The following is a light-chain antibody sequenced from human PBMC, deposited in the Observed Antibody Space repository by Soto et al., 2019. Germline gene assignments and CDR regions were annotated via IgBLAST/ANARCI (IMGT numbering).Light chain of an antibody. CDR1: SDNY. Sequence: QSALTQPASVSGSPGQSITISCTGTSDNYVSWYQQHPGKVPKLMIYGVTNRPSGVSDRFSGSKPGNTASLTISVLQTEDEADYYCSSYTNSRTLLFGPGTKLTVL. CDR2: GVT. J-gene: IGLJ1*01. V-gene: IGLV2-14*01. CDR3: SSYTNSRTLL.